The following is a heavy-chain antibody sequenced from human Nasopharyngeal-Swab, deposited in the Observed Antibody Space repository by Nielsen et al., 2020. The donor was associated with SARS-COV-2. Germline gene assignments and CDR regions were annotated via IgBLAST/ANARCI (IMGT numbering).Heavy chain of an antibody. V-gene: IGHV7-4-1*02. Sequence: WARQAPGQGLEWMGCINTGTGNPTYAQGFTGRFVFSLDTSVSTAYLQSSSLKAEDTAVYYCARVNVVYYYYGMDVWGQGTTVTVSS. CDR3: ARVNVVYYYYGMDV. J-gene: IGHJ6*02. D-gene: IGHD2-15*01. CDR2: INTGTGNP.